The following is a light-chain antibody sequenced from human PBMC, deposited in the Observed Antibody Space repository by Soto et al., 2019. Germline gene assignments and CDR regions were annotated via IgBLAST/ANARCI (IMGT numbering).Light chain of an antibody. CDR2: GAS. J-gene: IGKJ1*01. CDR1: QSVIN. CDR3: KQYNNWPRT. Sequence: EIVMTQSPATLSVSPGERATLSCRASQSVINLAWYQQKPGQAPRLLIYGASTRATGIPARFSGSGSGTEFTLTISSLQSEDFAVYYCKQYNNWPRTFGQGTKVDIK. V-gene: IGKV3-15*01.